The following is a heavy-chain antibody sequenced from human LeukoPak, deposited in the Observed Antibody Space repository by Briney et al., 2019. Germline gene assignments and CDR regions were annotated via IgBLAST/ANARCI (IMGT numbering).Heavy chain of an antibody. CDR3: ATEGRSTTPGY. J-gene: IGHJ4*02. CDR2: ISRCSNSI. V-gene: IGHV3-21*01. CDR1: VFPFSSYT. D-gene: IGHD2-2*01. Sequence: GGSLTLSCGVSVFPFSSYTMICVRQARGEGLECVSSISRCSNSIYYADSVKGHLTISRDNAKKSLYLQMNSLRAEDTSVYYCATEGRSTTPGYWGQGTLVTVSS.